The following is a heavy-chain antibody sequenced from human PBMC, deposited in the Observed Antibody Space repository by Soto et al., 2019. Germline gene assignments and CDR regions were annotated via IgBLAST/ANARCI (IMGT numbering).Heavy chain of an antibody. D-gene: IGHD2-2*01. V-gene: IGHV4-4*02. Sequence: QVQLQESGPGLVKSSGTLSLTCAVSGGSISSSNWWSWVRQPPGKGLEWIVDIYDTGSTNYNPSLKSRVTTSVDKSKNQFSLRLTSVTAADTAVYYCARARCSSSTCYFNWFDPWGQGTLVTVSS. J-gene: IGHJ5*02. CDR1: GGSISSSNW. CDR3: ARARCSSSTCYFNWFDP. CDR2: IYDTGST.